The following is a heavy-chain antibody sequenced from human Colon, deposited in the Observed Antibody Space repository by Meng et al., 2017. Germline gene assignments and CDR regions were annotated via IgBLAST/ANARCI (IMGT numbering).Heavy chain of an antibody. J-gene: IGHJ4*02. V-gene: IGHV3-48*03. Sequence: GESLKISCAASGFTFSSYGMNWVRQAPGKGLEWVSYISSSGSTIYYADSVKSRFTISRNNAKNSLYLQMNSLRAEETVVYYCARTIIRGFVVLGYWGQGTLVTVSS. CDR3: ARTIIRGFVVLGY. CDR1: GFTFSSYG. CDR2: ISSSGSTI. D-gene: IGHD2-21*01.